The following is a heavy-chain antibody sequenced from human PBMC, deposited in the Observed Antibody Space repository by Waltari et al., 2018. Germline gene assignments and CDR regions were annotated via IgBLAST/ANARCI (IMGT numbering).Heavy chain of an antibody. CDR2: IYTSGST. CDR3: ARGVLEVVAVPFDY. D-gene: IGHD3-22*01. J-gene: IGHJ4*02. V-gene: IGHV4-61*09. CDR1: GGSSSTARYY. Sequence: QGQLQESGPGLVKPSQTLARTCTVSGGSSSTARYYWSWIRQPAGKGLEWIGYIYTSGSTNYNPSLKSRVTISVDTSKNQFSLKLSSVTAADTAVYYCARGVLEVVAVPFDYWGQGTLVTVSS.